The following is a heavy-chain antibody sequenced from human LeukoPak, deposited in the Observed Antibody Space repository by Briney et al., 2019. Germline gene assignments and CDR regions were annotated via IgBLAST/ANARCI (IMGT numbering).Heavy chain of an antibody. CDR1: GFTFSGYW. CDR3: ARDSRSGRTKYNWFDP. Sequence: PGGSLRLSCVGSGFTFSGYWMSWVRQAPGKGLEWVANIGEDGGEKYYVDSVKGRFTISRDNPKNSLYLQMNSLRADDTAVYYCARDSRSGRTKYNWFDPWGQGTLVTVSS. CDR2: IGEDGGEK. V-gene: IGHV3-7*01. J-gene: IGHJ5*02. D-gene: IGHD1-7*01.